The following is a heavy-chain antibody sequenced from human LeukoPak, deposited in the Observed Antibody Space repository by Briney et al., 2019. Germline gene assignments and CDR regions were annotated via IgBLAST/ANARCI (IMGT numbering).Heavy chain of an antibody. CDR2: IYYSGST. CDR3: AREHDYGDGGDY. CDR1: GGSISSGGSY. V-gene: IGHV4-31*03. D-gene: IGHD4-17*01. Sequence: PSETLSLTCTVSGGSISSGGSYWSWIRQHPGKGLEWIGYIYYSGSTYYNPSLKSRVTISVDTSKNQFSLKLSSVTAADTAVYYCAREHDYGDGGDYWGQGTLVTVSS. J-gene: IGHJ4*02.